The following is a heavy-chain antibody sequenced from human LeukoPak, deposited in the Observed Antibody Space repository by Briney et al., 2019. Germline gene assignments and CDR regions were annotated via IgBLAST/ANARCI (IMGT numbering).Heavy chain of an antibody. Sequence: SETLSLTCTVSGGSISSGDYYWSWIRQPPGNGLEWIGYIYYSGSTYYNPSLKSRVTISVDTSKNQFSLKLSSVTAADTAVYYCARSYYDFWSGRGAFDIWGQGTMVTVSS. CDR2: IYYSGST. J-gene: IGHJ3*02. D-gene: IGHD3-3*01. CDR1: GGSISSGDYY. V-gene: IGHV4-30-4*08. CDR3: ARSYYDFWSGRGAFDI.